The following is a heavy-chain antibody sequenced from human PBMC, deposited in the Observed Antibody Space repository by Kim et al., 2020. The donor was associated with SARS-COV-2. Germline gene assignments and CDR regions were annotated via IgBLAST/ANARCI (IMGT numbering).Heavy chain of an antibody. CDR2: ISYDGSNK. CDR3: AKTLGRWFGELPFDY. J-gene: IGHJ4*02. Sequence: GGSLRLSCAASGFTFSSYGMHWVRQAPGKGLEWVAVISYDGSNKYYADSVKGRFTISRDNSKNTLYLQMNSLRAEDTAVYYCAKTLGRWFGELPFDYWGQGTLVPVSS. CDR1: GFTFSSYG. V-gene: IGHV3-30*18. D-gene: IGHD3-10*01.